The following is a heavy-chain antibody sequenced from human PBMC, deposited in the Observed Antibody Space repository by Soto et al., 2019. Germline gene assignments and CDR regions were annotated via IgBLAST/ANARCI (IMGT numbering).Heavy chain of an antibody. Sequence: QVQLQQWGAGLLKPSETLSLTCAVYGGSFSGYYWSWIRQPPGKGLEWIGEINHSGSTNYNPSLKSRVTISVDTSKNQFSLKLSSVTAADTAVYYCARGSLWCGEFAGYWGQGTLVTVSS. J-gene: IGHJ4*02. CDR1: GGSFSGYY. V-gene: IGHV4-34*01. CDR2: INHSGST. CDR3: ARGSLWCGEFAGY. D-gene: IGHD3-10*01.